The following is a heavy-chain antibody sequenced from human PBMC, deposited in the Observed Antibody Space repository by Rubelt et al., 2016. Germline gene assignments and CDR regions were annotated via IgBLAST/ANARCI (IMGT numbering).Heavy chain of an antibody. Sequence: QLVESGGGVVQPGKSLRLSCAASGFTFSSYAMCWVRQAPGKGLEWVSCITGNGDRPYYADSVKGRFTISRDNSQNTLNLQMHSLRAGDTAVYFCAKRALSWGFFGCWGQGTLVTVS. D-gene: IGHD6-13*01. V-gene: IGHV3-23*04. CDR2: ITGNGDRP. CDR1: GFTFSSYA. CDR3: AKRALSWGFFGC. J-gene: IGHJ4*02.